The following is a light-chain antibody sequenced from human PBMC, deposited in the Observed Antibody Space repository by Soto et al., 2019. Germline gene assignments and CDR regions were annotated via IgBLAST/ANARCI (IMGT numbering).Light chain of an antibody. V-gene: IGKV1-5*03. CDR1: QSVGNW. CDR3: QHYDVYPYT. Sequence: DIQMTQSPFTLSASVGDRVTITCRASQSVGNWLAWYQQKPGKVPKILIFQASILETGVPSRFSGRGSGTEFTLSINSLQPDDFATYYCQHYDVYPYTFGQGTKLDIK. CDR2: QAS. J-gene: IGKJ2*01.